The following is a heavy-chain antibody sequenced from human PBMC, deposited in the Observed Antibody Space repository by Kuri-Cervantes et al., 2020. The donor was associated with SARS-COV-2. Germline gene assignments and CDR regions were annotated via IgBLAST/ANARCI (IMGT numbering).Heavy chain of an antibody. CDR1: GFTFSSYA. J-gene: IGHJ3*02. V-gene: IGHV3-23*01. CDR3: AKVTRSGYFPFAFDI. D-gene: IGHD3-22*01. CDR2: VSGSGGNT. Sequence: GESLRLICAASGFTFSSYAMSWVRQAPGKGLEWVSAVSGSGGNTYYADSVKGRFTISRDNSKNTLYLQMSSLRAEDTAVYYCAKVTRSGYFPFAFDIWVQGTMVTVSS.